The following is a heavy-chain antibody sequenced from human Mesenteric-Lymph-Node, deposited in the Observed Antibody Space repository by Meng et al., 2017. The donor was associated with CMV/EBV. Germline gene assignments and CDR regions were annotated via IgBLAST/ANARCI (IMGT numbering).Heavy chain of an antibody. J-gene: IGHJ4*02. CDR1: GFRFDDYA. CDR3: AKDKNARGDGFDY. V-gene: IGHV3-9*03. D-gene: IGHD5-24*01. CDR2: ITWNSGIT. Sequence: SLKISCAASGFRFDDYAIHWVRQAPGKGVEWVSGITWNSGITVYADSVKGRFTISRDNARNSLYLQMSSLRTEDMALYYCAKDKNARGDGFDYWGQGTLVTVSS.